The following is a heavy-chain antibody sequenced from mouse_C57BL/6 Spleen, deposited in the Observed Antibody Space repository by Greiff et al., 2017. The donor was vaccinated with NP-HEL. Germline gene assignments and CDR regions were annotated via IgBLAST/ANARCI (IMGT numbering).Heavy chain of an antibody. Sequence: QVQLQQPGAELVKPGASVKMSCKASGYTFTSYWITWVKQRPGQGLEWIGDIYPGSGSTNYNEKFKSKATLTVDTSSSTAYMQLSSLPSEDSAVYYCARENYASAMDYWGQGTSVTVSS. CDR2: IYPGSGST. J-gene: IGHJ4*01. D-gene: IGHD1-1*02. CDR3: ARENYASAMDY. V-gene: IGHV1-55*01. CDR1: GYTFTSYW.